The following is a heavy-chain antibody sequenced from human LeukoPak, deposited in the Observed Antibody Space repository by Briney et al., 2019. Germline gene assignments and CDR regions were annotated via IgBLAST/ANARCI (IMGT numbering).Heavy chain of an antibody. CDR1: GFPFNSYV. J-gene: IGHJ3*02. D-gene: IGHD3-16*02. CDR3: AKGYYDYIWGSYRSDAFDI. CDR2: ISGSGGLT. Sequence: GGSLRLSCAASGFPFNSYVMTWVRQAPGKGLEWVSVISGSGGLTYHADSVKGRFTVSKDNSKNTLYLQMNSLRAEDTAVYSCAKGYYDYIWGSYRSDAFDIWGQGTMVTVSS. V-gene: IGHV3-23*01.